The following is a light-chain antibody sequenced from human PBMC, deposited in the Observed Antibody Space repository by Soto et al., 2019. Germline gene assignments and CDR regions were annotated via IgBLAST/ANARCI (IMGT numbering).Light chain of an antibody. J-gene: IGLJ2*01. CDR3: LLSYSGARSVV. CDR2: DTS. V-gene: IGLV7-46*01. CDR1: TGVVTSGHY. Sequence: QAVVTQEPSLTVSPGGTVTLTCGSSTGVVTSGHYPYWFQQKPGQAPRALIYDTSNQHSWTPARFSGSLLGGKAALTLSGAEPEDEADYYCLLSYSGARSVVFGGGTKLTVL.